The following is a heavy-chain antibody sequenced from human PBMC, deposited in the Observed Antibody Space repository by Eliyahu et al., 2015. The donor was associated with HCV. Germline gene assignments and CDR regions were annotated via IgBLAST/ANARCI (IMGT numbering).Heavy chain of an antibody. V-gene: IGHV4-59*01. Sequence: QVQLQESGPGLVKPSETLSLICTVSGGSITTYYWSWIRQPPGKGLEWIGYIHYSGTTNYKPSLKSRVTISVDTSKNQFSLNLTSVTAADTAVYYCASGGGGIAVAGTGGWFDPWGQGTLVTVSS. CDR3: ASGGGGIAVAGTGGWFDP. CDR2: IHYSGTT. CDR1: GGSITTYY. D-gene: IGHD6-19*01. J-gene: IGHJ5*02.